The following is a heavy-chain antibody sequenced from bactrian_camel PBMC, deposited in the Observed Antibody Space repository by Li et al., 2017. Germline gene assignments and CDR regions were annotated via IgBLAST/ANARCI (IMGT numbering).Heavy chain of an antibody. CDR3: AAGRTSSLIPVRYTY. J-gene: IGHJ4*01. Sequence: DVQLVESGGGSVQAGESLRLSCEVSGHTYTSGCMAWIRQPPGKEREGVAVIDTRSGGTLYADSVKGRFSISQDKAKNTVYLQMNSLKPEDTAMYYCAAGRTSSLIPVRYTYWGQGTQVTV. V-gene: IGHV3S40*01. CDR1: GHTYTSGC. CDR2: IDTRSGGT. D-gene: IGHD2*01.